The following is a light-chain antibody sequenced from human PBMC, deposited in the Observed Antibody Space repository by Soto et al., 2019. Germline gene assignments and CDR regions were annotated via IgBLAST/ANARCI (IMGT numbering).Light chain of an antibody. V-gene: IGLV2-8*01. CDR3: ATWDYSLTGEV. Sequence: QSALTQPPSASGSPGQSVTISCTGSSSDVGGYNYVSWYQHHPGKAPRLMIYDNNKRPSGIPDRFSGSKSGTSGTLDITGLQTGDEADYYCATWDYSLTGEVFGGGTKLTVL. CDR1: SSDVGGYNY. J-gene: IGLJ2*01. CDR2: DNN.